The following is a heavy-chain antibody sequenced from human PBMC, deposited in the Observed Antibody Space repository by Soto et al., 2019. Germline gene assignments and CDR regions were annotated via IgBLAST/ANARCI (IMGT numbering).Heavy chain of an antibody. Sequence: PSETLSLTCTVSGASIRSFSWSWIRQPAGEGLKWLGRILTTGSTNYNPSLKSRVSVSGDPSKNQFSLKLSSVTAADTAVYYCARGITSGWYVLPLWDQGTLVTVSS. CDR1: GASIRSFS. D-gene: IGHD6-19*01. J-gene: IGHJ4*02. V-gene: IGHV4-4*07. CDR2: ILTTGST. CDR3: ARGITSGWYVLPL.